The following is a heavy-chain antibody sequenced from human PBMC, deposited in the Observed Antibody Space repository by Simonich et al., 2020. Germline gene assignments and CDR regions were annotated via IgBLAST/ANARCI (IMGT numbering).Heavy chain of an antibody. V-gene: IGHV1-18*01. Sequence: QVQLVQSGAEVKKPGASVKVSCKASGYTFTSYGISWVGQAPGQGLEWMGLISADNGNTNSATKLQGRGTMTTDTSTSTAYMELRSLRSDDTAVYYCARDQGGRAAAATDYWGQGTLVTVSS. CDR1: GYTFTSYG. CDR3: ARDQGGRAAAATDY. CDR2: ISADNGNT. D-gene: IGHD6-13*01. J-gene: IGHJ4*02.